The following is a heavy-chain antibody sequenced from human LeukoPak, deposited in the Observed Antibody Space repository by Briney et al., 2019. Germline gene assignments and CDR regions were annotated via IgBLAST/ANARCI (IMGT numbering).Heavy chain of an antibody. CDR3: ARDSCSSNSCSFDY. V-gene: IGHV4-4*08. J-gene: IGHJ4*02. CDR1: GASISKDY. D-gene: IGHD2-2*01. Sequence: SETLSLTCTVSGASISKDYWAWIRQPPGKGLEWIGRIYTTGDTNYNPSLKSRVTISVDTSKNQFSLNVSSVTAADTAVYYCARDSCSSNSCSFDYWGQGTLVTVSS. CDR2: IYTTGDT.